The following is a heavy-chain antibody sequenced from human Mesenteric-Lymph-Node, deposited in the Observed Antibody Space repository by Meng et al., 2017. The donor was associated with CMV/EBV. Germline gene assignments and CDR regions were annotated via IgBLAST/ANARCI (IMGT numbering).Heavy chain of an antibody. Sequence: GGSLRLSCAASGVTFSNAWMSWVRQAPGKGLEWVSVINNDGSGTYYADSVKGRFSISRDNSKNTVSLQMNSLRAEDTAVYYCAKPYYGSNYYWFFDLWGRGTLVTVSS. CDR1: GVTFSNAW. D-gene: IGHD4/OR15-4a*01. J-gene: IGHJ2*01. V-gene: IGHV3-23*03. CDR2: INNDGSGT. CDR3: AKPYYGSNYYWFFDL.